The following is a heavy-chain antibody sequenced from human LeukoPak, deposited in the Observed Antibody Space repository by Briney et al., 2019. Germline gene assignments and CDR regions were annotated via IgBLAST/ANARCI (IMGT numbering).Heavy chain of an antibody. CDR3: ATGIDYGDYGDAFDI. J-gene: IGHJ3*02. CDR1: GYTLTELS. D-gene: IGHD4-17*01. V-gene: IGHV1-24*01. Sequence: GASVKVSCKVSGYTLTELSMHWVRQAPGKGLEWMGGFDPEDGETIYAQKFQGRVTMTEDTSTDTAYMELSSLRSEDTAVYYCATGIDYGDYGDAFDIWDQGTMVTVSS. CDR2: FDPEDGET.